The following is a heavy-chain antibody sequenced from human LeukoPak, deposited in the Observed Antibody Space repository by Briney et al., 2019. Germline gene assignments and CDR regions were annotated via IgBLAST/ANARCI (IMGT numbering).Heavy chain of an antibody. CDR3: ARGLTTLAAAIDAFDI. CDR1: GYSISSTYY. V-gene: IGHV4-38-2*02. J-gene: IGHJ3*02. D-gene: IGHD6-13*01. CDR2: IYHSGST. Sequence: SETLSLTCTVSGYSISSTYYWGWIRQPPGKGLEWIGSIYHSGSTYYNPSLKSRVTISVDTSKNQFSLKLSSVTAADTAVYYCARGLTTLAAAIDAFDIWGQGTMVTVSS.